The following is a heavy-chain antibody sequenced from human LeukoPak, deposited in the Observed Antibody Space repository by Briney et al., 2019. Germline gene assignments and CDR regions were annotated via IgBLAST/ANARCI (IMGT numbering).Heavy chain of an antibody. D-gene: IGHD3-22*01. CDR3: AKRSYSSHWYYYYGMDV. V-gene: IGHV3-23*01. J-gene: IGHJ6*02. Sequence: GGSLRLSCAASGFIFSSYSMNWVRQAPGKGLEWVSAISGSGNTAYYADSVKGRFTISRDNSKNTLYLQMNSLRAEDTAVYYCAKRSYSSHWYYYYGMDVWGQGTTVTVSS. CDR2: ISGSGNTA. CDR1: GFIFSSYS.